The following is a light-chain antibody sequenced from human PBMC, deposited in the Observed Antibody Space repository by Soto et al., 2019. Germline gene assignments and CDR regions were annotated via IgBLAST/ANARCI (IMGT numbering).Light chain of an antibody. J-gene: IGLJ2*01. CDR3: QSYDSSLSHVV. CDR1: SSNIGSYYD. V-gene: IGLV1-40*01. Sequence: QSVLTQPPSVSGAPGQRVTIPCTGSSSNIGSYYDVHWYQQLPGTVPKLLIYGDNNRPSGVPDRFSGSKSGTSASLAITGLGDEDEADYYCQSYDSSLSHVVFGGGTKLTVL. CDR2: GDN.